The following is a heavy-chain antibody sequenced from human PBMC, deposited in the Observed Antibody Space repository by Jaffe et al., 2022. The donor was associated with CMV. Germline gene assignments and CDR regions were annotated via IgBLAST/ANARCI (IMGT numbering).Heavy chain of an antibody. D-gene: IGHD3-10*01. CDR2: ISGSGGST. J-gene: IGHJ6*02. CDR1: GFTFSSYA. CDR3: AKDQGYYYGSGSYFGLRYYYYGMDV. V-gene: IGHV3-23*01. Sequence: EVQLLESGGGLVQPGGSLRLSCAASGFTFSSYAMSWVRQAPGKGLEWVSAISGSGGSTYYADSVKGRFTISRDNSKNTLYLQMNSLRAEDTAVYYCAKDQGYYYGSGSYFGLRYYYYGMDVWGQGTTVTVSS.